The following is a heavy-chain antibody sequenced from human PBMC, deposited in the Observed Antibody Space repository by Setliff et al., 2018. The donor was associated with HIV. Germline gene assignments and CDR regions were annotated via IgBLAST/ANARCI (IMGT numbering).Heavy chain of an antibody. CDR3: ARDRPRGGGSLDAFDI. V-gene: IGHV3-21*01. CDR2: ISSSSSYI. D-gene: IGHD1-26*01. J-gene: IGHJ3*02. CDR1: GFTFSSYS. Sequence: GGSLRLSCAASGFTFSSYSMNWVRQAPGKGLEWVSSISSSSSYIYYADSVKGRFTISRDNAKNSLCLQMNSLRAEDTAVYYCARDRPRGGGSLDAFDIWGQGTMVTVSS.